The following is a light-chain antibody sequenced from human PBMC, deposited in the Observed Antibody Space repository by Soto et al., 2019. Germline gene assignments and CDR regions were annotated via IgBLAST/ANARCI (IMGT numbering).Light chain of an antibody. Sequence: QSVLTQPPSVSGAPGQGVAISCTGTNSSIGAGYDVQWYQHLPGRAPRLLVHGNNNRPSGVPDRFSASKSGTSASLAITGLQTEYEADYYCQSYDNGLGGHVVFGGGTKLTVL. J-gene: IGLJ2*01. CDR1: NSSIGAGYD. V-gene: IGLV1-40*01. CDR2: GNN. CDR3: QSYDNGLGGHVV.